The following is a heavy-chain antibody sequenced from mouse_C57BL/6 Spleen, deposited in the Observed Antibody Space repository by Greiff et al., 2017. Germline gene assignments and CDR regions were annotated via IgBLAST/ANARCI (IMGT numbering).Heavy chain of an antibody. CDR1: GYSITSGYD. Sequence: EVKLMESGPGMVKPSQSLSLTCTVTGYSITSGYDWHWIRHFPGNKLEWMGYISYSGSTNYNPSLKSRISITHDTSKNHFFLKLNSVTTEDTATYCAARMGDYGSWFAYWGQGTLVTVSA. CDR3: ARMGDYGSWFAY. J-gene: IGHJ3*01. V-gene: IGHV3-1*01. CDR2: ISYSGST. D-gene: IGHD2-4*01.